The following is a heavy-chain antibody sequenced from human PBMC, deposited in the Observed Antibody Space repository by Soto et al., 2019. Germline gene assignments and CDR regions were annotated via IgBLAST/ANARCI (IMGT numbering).Heavy chain of an antibody. CDR2: IYYSGST. V-gene: IGHV4-59*01. J-gene: IGHJ5*02. CDR3: ARGPRATIFGVVRPSRGFDP. Sequence: SESLSLTCAVSGDSISSYFWSWIRQHPGKGLEWIGYIYYSGSTNYNPSLKSRVTISVDTSKNQFSLKLSSVTAADTAVYYCARGPRATIFGVVRPSRGFDPWGQGTPVTVSS. CDR1: GDSISSYF. D-gene: IGHD3-3*01.